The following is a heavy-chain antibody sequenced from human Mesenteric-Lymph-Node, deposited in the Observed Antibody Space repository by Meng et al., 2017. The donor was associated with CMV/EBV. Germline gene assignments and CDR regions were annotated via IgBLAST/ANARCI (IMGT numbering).Heavy chain of an antibody. D-gene: IGHD4-11*01. CDR3: ARDGRDSNPDY. Sequence: GGSLRLSCAASGFTFDSYAMHWVRQAPGKGLEWVAVISYDGNNKYYADSVKGRFTISRDNSKNTLDLQMNSLRTEDTAVYRCARDGRDSNPDYWGQGTLVTVSS. V-gene: IGHV3-30*04. CDR1: GFTFDSYA. CDR2: ISYDGNNK. J-gene: IGHJ4*02.